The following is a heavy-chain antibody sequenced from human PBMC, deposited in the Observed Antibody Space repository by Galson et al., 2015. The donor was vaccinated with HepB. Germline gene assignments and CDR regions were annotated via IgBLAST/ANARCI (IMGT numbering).Heavy chain of an antibody. V-gene: IGHV1-69*13. CDR2: IIPIFGTA. CDR3: ARGGYYYGSGSYYNGGSPYGMDV. D-gene: IGHD3-10*01. CDR1: GGTFSSYA. J-gene: IGHJ6*02. Sequence: SVKVSCKASGGTFSSYAISWVRQAPGQGLEWMGGIIPIFGTANYAQKFQGRVTITADESTSTAYMELSSLRSEDTAVYYCARGGYYYGSGSYYNGGSPYGMDVWGQGTTVTVSS.